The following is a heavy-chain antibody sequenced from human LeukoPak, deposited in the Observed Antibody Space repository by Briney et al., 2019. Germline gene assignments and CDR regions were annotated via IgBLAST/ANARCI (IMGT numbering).Heavy chain of an antibody. D-gene: IGHD2-2*01. CDR3: ARGNQQLPRSTPDY. CDR2: IKTDGSTT. J-gene: IGHJ4*02. V-gene: IGHV3-74*01. CDR1: GFTFSSSW. Sequence: GGSLRLSCAVSGFTFSSSWMHWVRQAPGKGLVWVSHIKTDGSTTAYADSVKGRFTISRDNAKNTLYLQMNSLRAEDTGVYYCARGNQQLPRSTPDYWAREPWSPSPQ.